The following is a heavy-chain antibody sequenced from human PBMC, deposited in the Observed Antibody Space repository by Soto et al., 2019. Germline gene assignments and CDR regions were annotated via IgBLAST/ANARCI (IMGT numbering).Heavy chain of an antibody. V-gene: IGHV3-66*01. CDR3: ARGGRVGIWFGELDD. D-gene: IGHD3-10*01. CDR2: IYSGGST. Sequence: GGSLRLSCAASGFTVSSNYMSWVRQAPGKGLEWVSVIYSGGSTYYADSVKGRFTISRDNSKNTLYLQMNSLRAEDTAVYYCARGGRVGIWFGELDDWGQGTLVTVSS. J-gene: IGHJ4*02. CDR1: GFTVSSNY.